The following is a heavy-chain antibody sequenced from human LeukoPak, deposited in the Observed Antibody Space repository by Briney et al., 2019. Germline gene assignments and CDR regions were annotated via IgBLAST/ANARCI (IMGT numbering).Heavy chain of an antibody. CDR2: ININSGNR. J-gene: IGHJ6*03. CDR1: GYSLDSYG. D-gene: IGHD3-10*01. Sequence: ASVKVSCKASGYSLDSYGISWVRQAPGQGLEWMGWININSGNRDFTQKVQGRVTMTTDTSTNTAYMELRSLRSDDTAVYYCARSGRPTSGRYYYYMDVWGKGTTVTVSS. CDR3: ARSGRPTSGRYYYYMDV. V-gene: IGHV1-18*01.